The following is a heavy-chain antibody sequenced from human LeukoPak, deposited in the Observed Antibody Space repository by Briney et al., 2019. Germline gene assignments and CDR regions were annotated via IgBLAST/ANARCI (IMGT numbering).Heavy chain of an antibody. CDR3: ARAAGDQTIYYYYYYMDV. D-gene: IGHD2-21*01. CDR1: GFTFSSYS. V-gene: IGHV3-21*01. J-gene: IGHJ6*03. CDR2: ISSSSSYI. Sequence: TGGSLRLSCAASGFTFSSYSMNWVRQAPGKGLEWVSSISSSSSYIYYADSVKGRFTISRDNAKNSLYLQMNSLRAEDTAVYYCARAAGDQTIYYYYYYMDVWGKGTTVTISS.